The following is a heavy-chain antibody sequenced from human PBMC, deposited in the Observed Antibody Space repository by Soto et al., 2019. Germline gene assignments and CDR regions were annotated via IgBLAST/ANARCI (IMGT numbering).Heavy chain of an antibody. D-gene: IGHD7-27*01. CDR2: SWNT. CDR1: GGSVTNRPYY. CDR3: ARDNRGSLDY. J-gene: IGHJ4*02. Sequence: PSETLSLTCTVSGGSVTNRPYYWSWIRQPPGKGLEWIGCSWNTNQNPSLKSRVTISVDTSRNQFSLTLNSVTAADTAVYYCARDNRGSLDYWGQGVMVTVYS. V-gene: IGHV4-61*01.